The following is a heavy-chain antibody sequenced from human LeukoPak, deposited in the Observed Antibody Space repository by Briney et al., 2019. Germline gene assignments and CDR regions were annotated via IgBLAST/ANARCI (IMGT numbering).Heavy chain of an antibody. V-gene: IGHV3-30-3*01. CDR2: ISYDGSNK. Sequence: PGGSLRLSCAASGFTFSSYAMHWVRQAPGKGLEWVAVISYDGSNKYYADSVKGRFTISRDNSKNTLYLQMNSLRAEDTAVYYCARVTRELLFHYGMDVWGQGTTVTVSS. D-gene: IGHD1-26*01. J-gene: IGHJ6*02. CDR1: GFTFSSYA. CDR3: ARVTRELLFHYGMDV.